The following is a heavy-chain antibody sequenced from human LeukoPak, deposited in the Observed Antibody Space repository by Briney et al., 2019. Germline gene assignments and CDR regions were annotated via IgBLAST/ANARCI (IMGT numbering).Heavy chain of an antibody. V-gene: IGHV4-34*01. J-gene: IGHJ6*02. CDR2: INHSGST. Sequence: PSETLSLTCAVYGGSFSGYYWSWIRQPPGKGLEWIGEINHSGSTNYNPSLKSRVTISVDTSKNQFSLKLSSVTAADTAVYYCARLLTYDISTGYVYYGMDVWGQGTTVTVSS. CDR1: GGSFSGYY. D-gene: IGHD3-9*01. CDR3: ARLLTYDISTGYVYYGMDV.